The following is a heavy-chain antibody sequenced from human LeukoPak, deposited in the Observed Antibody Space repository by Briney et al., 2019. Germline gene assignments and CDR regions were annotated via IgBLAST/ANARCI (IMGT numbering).Heavy chain of an antibody. CDR3: ARSGGYYDFWSGYYDYYYYGMDV. Sequence: ASVKVSCKASGYTFTGYYMHWVRQATGQGLEWMGWMNPNSGNTGYAQKFQGRVTMTRNTSISTAYMELSSLRSEDTAVYYCARSGGYYDFWSGYYDYYYYGMDVWGQGTTVTVSS. D-gene: IGHD3-3*01. CDR2: MNPNSGNT. J-gene: IGHJ6*02. V-gene: IGHV1-8*02. CDR1: GYTFTGYY.